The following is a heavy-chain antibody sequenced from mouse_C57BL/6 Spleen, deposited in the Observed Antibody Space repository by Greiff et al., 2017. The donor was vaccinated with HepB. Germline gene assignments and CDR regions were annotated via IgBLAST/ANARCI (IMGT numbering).Heavy chain of an antibody. J-gene: IGHJ4*01. D-gene: IGHD2-5*01. CDR3: ARSFAYYSNYGYAMDY. V-gene: IGHV1-53*01. Sequence: QVQLQQPGTELVKPGASVKLSCKASGYTFTSYWMHWVKQRPGQGLEWIGNINPSNGGTNYNEKFKSKATLTVAKSSSPAYMQLSSLTSEDSAVYYCARSFAYYSNYGYAMDYWGQGTSVTVSS. CDR1: GYTFTSYW. CDR2: INPSNGGT.